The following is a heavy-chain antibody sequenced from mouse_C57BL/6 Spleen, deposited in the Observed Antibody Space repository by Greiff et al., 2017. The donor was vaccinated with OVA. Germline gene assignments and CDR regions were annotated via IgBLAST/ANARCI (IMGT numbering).Heavy chain of an antibody. CDR2: IWTGGGT. V-gene: IGHV2-9-1*01. CDR1: GFSLTSYA. D-gene: IGHD2-4*01. J-gene: IGHJ3*01. CDR3: ARMRNDYDGFAY. Sequence: QVQLQQSGPGLVQPSQSLSITCTVSGFSLTSYAISWVRQPPGKGLEWLGVIWTGGGTNYNSALKSRLSISKDNSKSQVFLKMNSLQTDDTARYYCARMRNDYDGFAYWGQGTLVTVSA.